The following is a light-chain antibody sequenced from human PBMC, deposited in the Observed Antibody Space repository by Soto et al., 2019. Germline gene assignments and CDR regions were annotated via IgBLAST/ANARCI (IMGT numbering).Light chain of an antibody. CDR3: MQATQFPNT. V-gene: IGKV2-24*01. CDR2: KTS. CDR1: QSLLDSDGETY. Sequence: EIVMTQTPLSSPVTLGQPASISCRSSQSLLDSDGETYLSWLQQRPGQPPRLLIYKTSSRFSGVPDRFSGSGAGTDFTLKISRVEVEDVGVYYCMQATQFPNTFGQGTKLEI. J-gene: IGKJ2*01.